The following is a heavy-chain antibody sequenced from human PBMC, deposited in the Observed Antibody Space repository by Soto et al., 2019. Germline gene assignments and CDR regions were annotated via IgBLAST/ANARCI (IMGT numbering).Heavy chain of an antibody. V-gene: IGHV3-23*01. D-gene: IGHD6-25*01. Sequence: GGSLRLSCAASGFTFSSYAMSWVRQAPEKGLEWVSAISGSGGSTYYADSVKGRFTISRDNSKNTLYLQMNSLRAEDTAVYYCAKDERPVGRLIPEYFQHWGQGTLVTVSS. CDR2: ISGSGGST. CDR1: GFTFSSYA. J-gene: IGHJ1*01. CDR3: AKDERPVGRLIPEYFQH.